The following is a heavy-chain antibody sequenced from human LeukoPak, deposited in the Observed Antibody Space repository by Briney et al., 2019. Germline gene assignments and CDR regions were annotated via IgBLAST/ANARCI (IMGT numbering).Heavy chain of an antibody. CDR3: ARVEVTAGYYPHYYYYYMDV. Sequence: ASVKVSCKASGYTFTSYDINWVRQATGQGLEWMGWMNPNSGNTGYAQKSQGRVTITRNTSISTAYMELSSLRSEDTAVYYCARVEVTAGYYPHYYYYYMDVWGKGTTVTVSS. CDR2: MNPNSGNT. J-gene: IGHJ6*03. V-gene: IGHV1-8*03. CDR1: GYTFTSYD. D-gene: IGHD3-22*01.